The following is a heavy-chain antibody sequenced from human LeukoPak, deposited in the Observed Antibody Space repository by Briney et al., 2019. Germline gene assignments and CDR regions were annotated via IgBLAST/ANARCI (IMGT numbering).Heavy chain of an antibody. D-gene: IGHD3-10*01. CDR1: GYTFTSYD. CDR2: MDPNSGNT. CDR3: ARNNGDLDYGSGINWFDP. J-gene: IGHJ5*02. Sequence: GASVKVSCKASGYTFTSYDINWVRQAPGQGLEWMGWMDPNSGNTGYAQKFQGRVTMTRNTSISTAYMELSSLRSEDTAVYYCARNNGDLDYGSGINWFDPWGQGTLVTVSS. V-gene: IGHV1-8*01.